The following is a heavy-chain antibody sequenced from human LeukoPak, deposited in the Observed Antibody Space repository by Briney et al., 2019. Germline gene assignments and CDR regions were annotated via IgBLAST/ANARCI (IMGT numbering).Heavy chain of an antibody. CDR3: AKTSTNYYDSSEFGY. CDR2: ISGDGGST. D-gene: IGHD3-22*01. CDR1: GFTFDDYA. J-gene: IGHJ4*02. Sequence: PGGFLRLSCAASGFTFDDYAMHWVRQAPGEGLEWVSLISGDGGSTYYADSVKGRFTISRDNSKSSLYLQMNSLRTEDTALYYCAKTSTNYYDSSEFGYWGQGTLVTVSS. V-gene: IGHV3-43*02.